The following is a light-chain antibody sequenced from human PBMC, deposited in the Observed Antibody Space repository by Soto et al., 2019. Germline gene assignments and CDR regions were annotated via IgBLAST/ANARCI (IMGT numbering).Light chain of an antibody. CDR3: QQYNNWPRT. CDR1: QSVSSN. J-gene: IGKJ1*01. V-gene: IGKV3-15*01. Sequence: EIVMTQSPATLSVSPGERATLSCRASQSVSSNLAWYQQKPGQAPRLLIYGASTRATGIPARFRGSGSGTEFTLPISSLQSEDFAVYYCQQYNNWPRTFGQGTKVEI. CDR2: GAS.